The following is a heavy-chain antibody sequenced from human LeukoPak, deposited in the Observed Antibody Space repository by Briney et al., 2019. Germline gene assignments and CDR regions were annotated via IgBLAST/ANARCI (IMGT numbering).Heavy chain of an antibody. CDR1: GFTFDDYA. J-gene: IGHJ5*02. Sequence: GGSLRLSCAASGFTFDDYATHWVRQAPGKGLEWVSGISWNSGSIGYADSVKGRFTISRDNAKNSLYLQMNSLRAEDTALYYCAKDMKAMATNWFDPWGQGTLVTVSS. D-gene: IGHD5-18*01. CDR2: ISWNSGSI. CDR3: AKDMKAMATNWFDP. V-gene: IGHV3-9*01.